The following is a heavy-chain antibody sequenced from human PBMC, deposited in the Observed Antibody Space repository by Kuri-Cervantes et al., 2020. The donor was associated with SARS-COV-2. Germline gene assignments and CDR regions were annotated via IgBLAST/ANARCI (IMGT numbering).Heavy chain of an antibody. J-gene: IGHJ4*02. D-gene: IGHD3-3*01. Sequence: GESLKISCAASGFTFSSYGMHWVRQAPGKGLEWVAVISYDGSNKYYADSVKGRFTISRDNSKNTLYLQMNSLRADDTAVYYCTTATFFGVSIIGDIDLWGQGTLVTVSS. CDR2: ISYDGSNK. CDR1: GFTFSSYG. CDR3: TTATFFGVSIIGDIDL. V-gene: IGHV3-30*03.